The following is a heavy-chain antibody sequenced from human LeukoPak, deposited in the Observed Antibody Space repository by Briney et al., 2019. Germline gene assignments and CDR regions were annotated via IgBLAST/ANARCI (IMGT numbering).Heavy chain of an antibody. D-gene: IGHD6-19*01. CDR2: YNGSDK. Sequence: YNGSDKYYADSVKGRFTISRDNSKNTVYLQMNTLRAEDTAVYYCAKAGSGWYAPYWGQGTLVTVSS. V-gene: IGHV3-30*07. CDR3: AKAGSGWYAPY. J-gene: IGHJ4*02.